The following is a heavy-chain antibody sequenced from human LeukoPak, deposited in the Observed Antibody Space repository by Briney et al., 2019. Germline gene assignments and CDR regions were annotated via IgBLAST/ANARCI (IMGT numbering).Heavy chain of an antibody. J-gene: IGHJ6*02. CDR1: GYTLTELS. CDR2: FDPEDGET. CDR3: ATRQDILTGYSHQYYYYGMDV. Sequence: ASVKVSCKVSGYTLTELSMHWVRQAPGKGLEWMGGFDPEDGETIYAQKFQGRVTMTEDTSTDTAYTELSSLRSEDTAVYYCATRQDILTGYSHQYYYYGMDVWGQGTTVTVSS. D-gene: IGHD3-9*01. V-gene: IGHV1-24*01.